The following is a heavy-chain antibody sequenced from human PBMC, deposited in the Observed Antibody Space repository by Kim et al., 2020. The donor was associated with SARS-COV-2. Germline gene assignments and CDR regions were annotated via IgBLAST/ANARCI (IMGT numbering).Heavy chain of an antibody. V-gene: IGHV4-59*01. Sequence: SETLSLTCTVSGGSISSYYWSWIRQPPGRVLEWIGYLSDSGNTNYNPSLKSRVTISVDTSKNQFSLKLNSVTAADTALYYCAKSQMVRSPFDYWGQGTLVTVSS. J-gene: IGHJ4*02. CDR2: LSDSGNT. CDR1: GGSISSYY. CDR3: AKSQMVRSPFDY. D-gene: IGHD6-13*01.